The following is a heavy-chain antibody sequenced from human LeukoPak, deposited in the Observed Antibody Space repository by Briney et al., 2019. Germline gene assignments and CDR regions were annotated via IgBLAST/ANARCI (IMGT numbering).Heavy chain of an antibody. V-gene: IGHV3-30*18. CDR3: AKGQKYYDILTGYSGDYFDY. D-gene: IGHD3-9*01. CDR2: MSYDGSNK. J-gene: IGHJ4*02. CDR1: GFTFSSYG. Sequence: PGGSLRLSCEASGFTFSSYGMHWVRQAPGKGLEWVAVMSYDGSNKYYADSVKGRFTISRDNSKNTLYLQMNSLRAEDTAVYYCAKGQKYYDILTGYSGDYFDYWGQGTLVTVSS.